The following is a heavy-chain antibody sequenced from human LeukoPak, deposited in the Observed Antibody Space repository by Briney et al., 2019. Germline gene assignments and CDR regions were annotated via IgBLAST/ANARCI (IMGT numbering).Heavy chain of an antibody. V-gene: IGHV1-8*03. J-gene: IGHJ4*02. CDR3: ARGPSAWYSLTL. CDR1: GYTFNNYD. Sequence: GASVKVSCKASGYTFNNYDINWVRQATGQGLEWMGWMNPNSGDTGYAQKFQDRVTITRNTSISTAYMELTSLRSEDTAVYYCARGPSAWYSLTLWGQGTLVTVSS. D-gene: IGHD6-19*01. CDR2: MNPNSGDT.